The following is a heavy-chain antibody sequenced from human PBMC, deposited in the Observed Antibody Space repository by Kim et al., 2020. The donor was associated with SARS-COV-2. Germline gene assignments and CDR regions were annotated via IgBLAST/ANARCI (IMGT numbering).Heavy chain of an antibody. J-gene: IGHJ4*02. Sequence: GGSLRFSCAASGFTFSNFAMTWVRQAPGKGLEWVSTISGIDVTTTYADSVKGRFTISRDNSKNTLYLQMNSLRADDTTVYYCAKSSQTNYYWFDYWDQGTLVNVSS. CDR1: GFTFSNFA. CDR3: AKSSQTNYYWFDY. V-gene: IGHV3-23*01. CDR2: ISGIDVTT. D-gene: IGHD3-22*01.